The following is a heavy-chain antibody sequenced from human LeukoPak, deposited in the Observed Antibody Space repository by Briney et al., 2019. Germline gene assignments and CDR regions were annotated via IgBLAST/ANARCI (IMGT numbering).Heavy chain of an antibody. CDR3: ARALPGRITMIVVGGGAFDI. V-gene: IGHV1-69*02. CDR2: IIPILGIA. J-gene: IGHJ3*02. Sequence: ASVKVSCKASGGTFISYTISWVRRAPGQGLEWMGRIIPILGIANYAQKFQGRVTITADKSTSTAYMELNSLRSEDTAVYYCARALPGRITMIVVGGGAFDIWGQGTMVTVSS. CDR1: GGTFISYT. D-gene: IGHD3-22*01.